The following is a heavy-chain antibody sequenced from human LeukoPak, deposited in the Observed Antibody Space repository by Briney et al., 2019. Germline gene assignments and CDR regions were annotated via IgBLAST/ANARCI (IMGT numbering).Heavy chain of an antibody. J-gene: IGHJ6*03. CDR2: ISAYNGNT. Sequence: GASVKVSCKASGYTFTSYGISWVRQAPGQGLEWMGWISAYNGNTNYAQKLQGRVTMTTDTSTSTAYMELRSLRSDDTAVYYCARALHNWNERVLRYYYYYMDVWGKGTTVTVSS. D-gene: IGHD1-20*01. CDR3: ARALHNWNERVLRYYYYYMDV. CDR1: GYTFTSYG. V-gene: IGHV1-18*01.